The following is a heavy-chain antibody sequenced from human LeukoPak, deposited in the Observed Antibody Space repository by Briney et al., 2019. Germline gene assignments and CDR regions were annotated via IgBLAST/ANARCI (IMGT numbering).Heavy chain of an antibody. D-gene: IGHD6-13*01. Sequence: PSETLSLTCTVSGYSISSGHYWGWIRQPPGKGLEWIGSIYYSGSTYYNLSLKSRVTISVDTSKNQFSLKLSSVTAADTAVYYCARLRFVGSNWYASSGVVNWFDPWGQGTLVTVSS. CDR1: GYSISSGHY. CDR3: ARLRFVGSNWYASSGVVNWFDP. J-gene: IGHJ5*02. CDR2: IYYSGST. V-gene: IGHV4-38-2*02.